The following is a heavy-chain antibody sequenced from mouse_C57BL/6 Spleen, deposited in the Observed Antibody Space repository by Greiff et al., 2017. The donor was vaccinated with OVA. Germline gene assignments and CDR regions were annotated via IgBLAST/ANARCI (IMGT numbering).Heavy chain of an antibody. J-gene: IGHJ2*01. CDR1: GFTFTSYG. D-gene: IGHD2-5*01. Sequence: EVQLVESGGDLVKPGGSLKLSCAASGFTFTSYGMSWVRQTPDKRLEWIATISSGGSYTYYPDSVKGRFTISRDNAKNTLYLQMGSLKSEDTAMYYCARQEDSNGLDDWGKGTTLTVSS. V-gene: IGHV5-6*01. CDR3: ARQEDSNGLDD. CDR2: ISSGGSYT.